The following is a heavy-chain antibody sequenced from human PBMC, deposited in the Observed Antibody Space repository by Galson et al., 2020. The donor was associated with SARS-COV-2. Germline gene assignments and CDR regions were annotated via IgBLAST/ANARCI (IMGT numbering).Heavy chain of an antibody. CDR2: IIPILGIA. CDR1: GGTFSSYA. Sequence: SVKVSCKASGGTFSSYAISWVRQAPGQGLEWMGGIIPILGIANYAQKFQGRVTITADKSTSTAYMELSSLRSEDTAGYYCAREGRESRWSGYYAAFDIWGQGTMVTVSS. D-gene: IGHD3-3*01. J-gene: IGHJ3*02. V-gene: IGHV1-69*10. CDR3: AREGRESRWSGYYAAFDI.